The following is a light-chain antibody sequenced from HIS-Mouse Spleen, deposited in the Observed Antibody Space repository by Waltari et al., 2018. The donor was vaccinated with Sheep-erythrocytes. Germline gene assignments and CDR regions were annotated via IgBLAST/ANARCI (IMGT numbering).Light chain of an antibody. CDR2: DVS. Sequence: PGQSITISCTGTSSDVGGYNYVSWYQQHPGKAPKLMIYDVSNRPSGVSNRFSGSKSGNTASLTISGLQAEDEADYYCSSYTSSSTPVVFGGGTKLTVL. CDR3: SSYTSSSTPVV. V-gene: IGLV2-14*03. J-gene: IGLJ2*01. CDR1: SSDVGGYNY.